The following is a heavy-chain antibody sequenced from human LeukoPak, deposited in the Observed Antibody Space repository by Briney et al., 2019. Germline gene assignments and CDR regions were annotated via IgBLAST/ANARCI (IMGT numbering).Heavy chain of an antibody. V-gene: IGHV3-53*01. J-gene: IGHJ4*02. CDR3: ARDLSYLDY. CDR1: GFSVSSTY. Sequence: GGSLRLSCAVSGFSVSSTYMTWVRQAPGKGLEWVSITYSDGNTYYAESVRGRFTVSRGYSKNTLYLKMKSLRVEDTAFYYCARDLSYLDYWGQGTLVTVSS. D-gene: IGHD2/OR15-2a*01. CDR2: TYSDGNT.